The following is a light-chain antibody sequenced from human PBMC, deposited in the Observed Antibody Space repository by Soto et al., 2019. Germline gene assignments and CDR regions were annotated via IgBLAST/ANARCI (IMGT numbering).Light chain of an antibody. V-gene: IGKV1-8*01. J-gene: IGKJ3*01. CDR1: QGISRY. CDR3: QQYYSYPCT. CDR2: AAS. Sequence: AIRMTQSPSSFSASTGDRVTITCRASQGISRYLAWYQQKPGKAPKLLIYAASTLQSGVPSRFSGSGSGTDFTLTISCLQSEDFATYYCQQYYSYPCTFGPGTKVDIK.